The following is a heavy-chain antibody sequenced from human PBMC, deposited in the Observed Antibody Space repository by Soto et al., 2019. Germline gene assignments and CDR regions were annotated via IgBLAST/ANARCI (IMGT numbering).Heavy chain of an antibody. CDR3: ARGSSLGLEY. V-gene: IGHV1-46*01. CDR1: AYTFTDYY. J-gene: IGHJ4*02. CDR2: INPSGGTT. D-gene: IGHD7-27*01. Sequence: WASVKVSCKASAYTFTDYYIHWVRQAPGQGLEWMGLINPSGGTTTYLQKFQGRVTMTRDTSTSTVYMDLSTLRSEDTAVYYCARGSSLGLEYWGQGTLVTVSS.